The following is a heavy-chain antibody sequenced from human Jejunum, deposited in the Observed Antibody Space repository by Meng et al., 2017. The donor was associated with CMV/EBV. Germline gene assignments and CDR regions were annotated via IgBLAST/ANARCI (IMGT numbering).Heavy chain of an antibody. Sequence: EGPVVDSVVFLVQPGCSLRLSCAACVFPFSAYWIHWVRQEPGKGLLWVSRITTDGTTNYADSVKGRFSISRDNAKNTLYLQMNSLRAEDTGVYYCTGLDYWGQGTLVTVSS. V-gene: IGHV3-74*01. CDR3: TGLDY. CDR1: VFPFSAYW. J-gene: IGHJ4*02. CDR2: ITTDGTT.